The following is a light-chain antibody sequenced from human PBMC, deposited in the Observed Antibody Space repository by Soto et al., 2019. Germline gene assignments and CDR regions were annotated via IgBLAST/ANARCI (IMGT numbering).Light chain of an antibody. CDR1: QDISNY. Sequence: DIQMTQSPSSLSASVGDRVTITCQASQDISNYLNWYQQKPGKAPKLLIYDASNLETGVPSRFSGSGSGTDFTFTISSLQPEDIATYYCQQYSHLITFGQGTRLEI. CDR2: DAS. CDR3: QQYSHLIT. V-gene: IGKV1-33*01. J-gene: IGKJ5*01.